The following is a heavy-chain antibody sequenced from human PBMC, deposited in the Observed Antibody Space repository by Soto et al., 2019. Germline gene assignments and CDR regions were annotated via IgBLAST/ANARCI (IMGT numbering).Heavy chain of an antibody. CDR1: GYSFTTYW. CDR3: ARYGTTETTYWLDS. J-gene: IGHJ5*01. Sequence: EVQLVQSGAEVKKPGDSLKISCKGSGYSFTTYWMVWVRQMPGKGLEWMGIIYPADSDTRYSPSFQGQVTISVDKSISTAYLQWSSLKASDTAMYYCARYGTTETTYWLDSWGQGTLVTVSS. V-gene: IGHV5-51*03. D-gene: IGHD1-1*01. CDR2: IYPADSDT.